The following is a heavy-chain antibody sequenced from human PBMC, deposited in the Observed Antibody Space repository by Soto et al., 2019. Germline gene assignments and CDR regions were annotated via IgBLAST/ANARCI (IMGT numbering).Heavy chain of an antibody. CDR2: INSDGSAT. Sequence: EVQLVESGGGLVQPGGSLRLSCAASGFTFSSFWMHWVRQGPGKGLVWVSRINSDGSATSYADSVKGRFTISRDNAKNTLFLQMDSLRGEDTAVYYCARGAEGPWVWWLTHWGQGTLVTVSP. CDR1: GFTFSSFW. D-gene: IGHD5-12*01. V-gene: IGHV3-74*01. CDR3: ARGAEGPWVWWLTH. J-gene: IGHJ4*02.